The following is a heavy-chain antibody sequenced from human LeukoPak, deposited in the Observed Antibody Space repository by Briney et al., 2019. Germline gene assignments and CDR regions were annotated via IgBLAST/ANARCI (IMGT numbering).Heavy chain of an antibody. V-gene: IGHV4-59*12. CDR2: IYYSGST. CDR3: ARDRAWEQFGLDYFDY. Sequence: SETLSLTCTVSGGSISSYYWTWIRQPPGKGLEWIGNIYYSGSTNYNPSLKSRVTISVDTSKNQFSLKLSSVTAADTAVYYCARDRAWEQFGLDYFDYWGQGTLVTVSS. CDR1: GGSISSYY. D-gene: IGHD1-26*01. J-gene: IGHJ4*02.